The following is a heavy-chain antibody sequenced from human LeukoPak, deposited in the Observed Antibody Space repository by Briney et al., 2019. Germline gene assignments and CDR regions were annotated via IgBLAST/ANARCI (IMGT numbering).Heavy chain of an antibody. CDR2: ISWNSGHI. Sequence: GGSLRLSCAASRFTFEEYAMHWVRQAPGKGLEWVSGISWNSGHIGYVDSVKGRFTISRDNAKSSLYLQMNSLRAEDTAVYYCARKGNAFDVWGQGTMVTVSS. V-gene: IGHV3-9*01. CDR1: RFTFEEYA. CDR3: ARKGNAFDV. J-gene: IGHJ3*01.